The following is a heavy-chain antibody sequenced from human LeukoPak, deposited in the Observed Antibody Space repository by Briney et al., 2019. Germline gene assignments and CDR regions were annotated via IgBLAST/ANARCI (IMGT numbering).Heavy chain of an antibody. Sequence: TTSETLSLTSSVSGDSITNHYWTWIRQTPGKRLEWIGHIYNSGSPNYNPSFMGRVTISIDSSTSQFSLKLRSVTSADTARYYCVITPIGGFSYGSGTVDYWGQGTLVTISS. CDR1: GDSITNHY. CDR2: IYNSGSP. V-gene: IGHV4-59*11. CDR3: VITPIGGFSYGSGTVDY. D-gene: IGHD3-10*01. J-gene: IGHJ4*02.